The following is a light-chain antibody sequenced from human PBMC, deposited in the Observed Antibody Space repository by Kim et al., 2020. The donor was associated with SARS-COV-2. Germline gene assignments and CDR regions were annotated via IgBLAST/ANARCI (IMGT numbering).Light chain of an antibody. CDR1: ALPKQY. V-gene: IGLV3-25*03. Sequence: SYELTQPPSVSVSPGQTARITCSGDALPKQYAYWYQQKAGQAPVLVIYKDSERPSGIPKRFSGSSSGTTVTLTISGVQAEDEADYYCQSADSSDPSHWVFGGGTQLTVL. J-gene: IGLJ3*02. CDR2: KDS. CDR3: QSADSSDPSHWV.